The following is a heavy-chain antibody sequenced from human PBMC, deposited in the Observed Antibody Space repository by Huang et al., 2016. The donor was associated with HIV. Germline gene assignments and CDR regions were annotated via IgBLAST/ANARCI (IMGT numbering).Heavy chain of an antibody. Sequence: EVQLVESGGGLVKPGGFRRLSCETSGFPFSNAWMSWVRQAPGTGLEWVGRIKSESDGVTTDYAVPVKGRVIISKDYTKNTLYLQMISLKAEDTAVYYCTTVDVWGQGTTVTVS. CDR3: TTVDV. CDR1: GFPFSNAW. V-gene: IGHV3-15*01. CDR2: IKSESDGVTT. J-gene: IGHJ6*02.